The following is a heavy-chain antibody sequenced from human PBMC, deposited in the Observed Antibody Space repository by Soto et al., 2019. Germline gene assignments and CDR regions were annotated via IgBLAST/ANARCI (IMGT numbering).Heavy chain of an antibody. D-gene: IGHD2-15*01. CDR1: GFTFSSYA. V-gene: IGHV3-23*01. Sequence: GGSLRLSCAASGFTFSSYAMSWVRQAPGKGLEWVSAISGSGGSTYYADSVKGRFTISRDNSKNTLYLQMNSLRAEDTAVYYCAKYYCSGGSCLGFFDYWGQGTLVTVSS. J-gene: IGHJ4*02. CDR2: ISGSGGST. CDR3: AKYYCSGGSCLGFFDY.